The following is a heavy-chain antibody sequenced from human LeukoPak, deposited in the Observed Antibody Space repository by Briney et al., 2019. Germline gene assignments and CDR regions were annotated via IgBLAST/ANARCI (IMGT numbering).Heavy chain of an antibody. V-gene: IGHV4-34*01. CDR1: GGSFSGYY. D-gene: IGHD3-10*01. J-gene: IGHJ4*02. CDR2: INHSGST. Sequence: SETLSLTCAVYGGSFSGYYWSWIRQPPGKGLEWIGEINHSGSTNYNPSLKSRVTISVDTSKNQFSLKLSSVTAADTAVYYCAREGITMVRGVIIWGQGTLVTVSS. CDR3: AREGITMVRGVII.